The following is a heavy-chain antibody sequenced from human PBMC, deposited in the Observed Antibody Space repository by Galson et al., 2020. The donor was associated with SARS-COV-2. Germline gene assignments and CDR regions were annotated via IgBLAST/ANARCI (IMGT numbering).Heavy chain of an antibody. J-gene: IGHJ3*02. Sequence: GGSLRLSCAASGFTFDDYAMHWVRQAPGKGLEWVSGISWNSGSIGYADSVKGRFTISRDNAKNSLYLQMNSLRAEDTALYYCAKVSYDSSGYYPDAFDIWGQGTMVTVSS. CDR3: AKVSYDSSGYYPDAFDI. V-gene: IGHV3-9*01. CDR2: ISWNSGSI. D-gene: IGHD3-22*01. CDR1: GFTFDDYA.